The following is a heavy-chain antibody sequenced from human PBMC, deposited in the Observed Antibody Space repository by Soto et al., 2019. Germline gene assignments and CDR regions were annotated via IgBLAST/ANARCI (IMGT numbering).Heavy chain of an antibody. Sequence: PVGSLRLSCAASGFTFNRYGMHWVRQSPGKGLEWVAVISYDGRDEYHADSVKGRFTISRDNSKNTLYLQMNSLRVEETAVYYCAKDSDPYSSSYYFDYWGQGTLVTVSS. CDR2: ISYDGRDE. V-gene: IGHV3-30*18. D-gene: IGHD3-22*01. J-gene: IGHJ4*02. CDR1: GFTFNRYG. CDR3: AKDSDPYSSSYYFDY.